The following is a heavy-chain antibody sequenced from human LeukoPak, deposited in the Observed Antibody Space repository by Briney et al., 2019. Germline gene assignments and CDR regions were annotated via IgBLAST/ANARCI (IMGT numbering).Heavy chain of an antibody. J-gene: IGHJ3*02. V-gene: IGHV3-30*04. CDR1: GFTFSSYA. D-gene: IGHD6-6*01. Sequence: GSLRLSCAASGFTFSSYAMHWVRQAPGKGLEWVAVISYDGSNKYYADSVKGRFTISRDNSKNTLYLQMNSLRAEDTAVYYCARDELDSSSLSSPGIWGQGTMVTVSS. CDR3: ARDELDSSSLSSPGI. CDR2: ISYDGSNK.